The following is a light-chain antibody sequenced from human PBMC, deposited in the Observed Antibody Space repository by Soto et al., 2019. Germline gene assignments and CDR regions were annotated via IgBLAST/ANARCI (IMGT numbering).Light chain of an antibody. CDR2: KAS. CDR1: QPIRFW. CDR3: QQSYRTPT. J-gene: IGKJ5*01. V-gene: IGKV1-5*03. Sequence: IPMTQPPSTLSASLGERVTITCRASQPIRFWLAWYQQKPGKAPKILIYKASTLQSGVPSRFSGSGSGTDYTLTISSLQPEDFATYYCQQSYRTPTFGQGTRLEI.